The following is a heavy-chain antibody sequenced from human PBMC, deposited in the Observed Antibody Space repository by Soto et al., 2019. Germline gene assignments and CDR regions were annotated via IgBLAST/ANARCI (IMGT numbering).Heavy chain of an antibody. Sequence: QVQLVQSGAEVKKPGSSVKVSCKASGGTFSSYAISWVRQAPGQGLEWMGGIIPIFGTANYAQKFQGRVTITADKFTSTAYMELSSLRSEDTAVYYCAREANCTNGVCYAPLDYWGQGTLVTVSS. CDR1: GGTFSSYA. D-gene: IGHD2-8*01. J-gene: IGHJ4*02. CDR3: AREANCTNGVCYAPLDY. CDR2: IIPIFGTA. V-gene: IGHV1-69*06.